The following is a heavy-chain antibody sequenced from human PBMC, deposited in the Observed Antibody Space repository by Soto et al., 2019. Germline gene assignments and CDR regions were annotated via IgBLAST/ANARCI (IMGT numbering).Heavy chain of an antibody. D-gene: IGHD3-22*01. CDR3: AHSLIGYYYDSSGSNWFDP. CDR2: LYWDDDK. Sequence: QITLKESGPTLVKPTQTLTLTCTFSGFSLSTSGVGVGWIRQPPGKALEWLALLYWDDDKRYSPSLKSRLTITKDTSKNQVVLTMTNMDPVDTATYYCAHSLIGYYYDSSGSNWFDPWGQGTLVTVSS. CDR1: GFSLSTSGVG. J-gene: IGHJ5*02. V-gene: IGHV2-5*02.